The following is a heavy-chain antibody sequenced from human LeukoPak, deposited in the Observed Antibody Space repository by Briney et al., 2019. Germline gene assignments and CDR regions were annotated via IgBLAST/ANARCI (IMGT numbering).Heavy chain of an antibody. CDR2: INPKSGGT. D-gene: IGHD6-19*01. J-gene: IGHJ5*02. Sequence: ASVKVSCKASVYTFTAYYLHWVRQAPGQGPEWVGWINPKSGGTKYAPKFQGRVTMTRDTSSTTAYMELSSLRSDDTAVYYCARDLHSSGWDSWFDPWGQGTLVTVSS. V-gene: IGHV1-2*02. CDR1: VYTFTAYY. CDR3: ARDLHSSGWDSWFDP.